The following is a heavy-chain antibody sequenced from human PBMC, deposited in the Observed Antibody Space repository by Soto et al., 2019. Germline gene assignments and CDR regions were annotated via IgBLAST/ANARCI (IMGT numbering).Heavy chain of an antibody. CDR2: IIPILGIA. CDR1: GGTFSSYT. Sequence: GASVKVSCKASGGTFSSYTISWVRQAPGQGLEWMGRIIPILGIANYAQKFQGRVTITADKSTSTAYMELSSLRSEDTAVYYCARERMIVVFSGASSNEKYYYYSMDVWGKGTTVTVSS. J-gene: IGHJ6*03. D-gene: IGHD3-22*01. V-gene: IGHV1-69*04. CDR3: ARERMIVVFSGASSNEKYYYYSMDV.